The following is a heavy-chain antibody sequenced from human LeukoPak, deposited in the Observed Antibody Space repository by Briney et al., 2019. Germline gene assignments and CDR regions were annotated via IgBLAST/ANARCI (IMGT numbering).Heavy chain of an antibody. D-gene: IGHD3-10*01. CDR3: ARDYYGSGSENDY. CDR2: ISGYNAKT. V-gene: IGHV1-18*01. Sequence: VASVKVSCKASGYTFSSIGISWVRQAPGQGLEWLGWISGYNAKTNYAQNVQGRVTMTTDTSTTTVYMELRSLRSDDTAIYYCARDYYGSGSENDYWGQGTLVTVSS. CDR1: GYTFSSIG. J-gene: IGHJ4*02.